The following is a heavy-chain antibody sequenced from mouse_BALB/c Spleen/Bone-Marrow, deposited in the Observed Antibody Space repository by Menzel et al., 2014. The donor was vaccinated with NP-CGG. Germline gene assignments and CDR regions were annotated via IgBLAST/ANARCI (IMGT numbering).Heavy chain of an antibody. CDR2: IWAGGST. CDR3: VRGGGDGYYNWYFDV. CDR1: GFSLTSYG. J-gene: IGHJ1*01. V-gene: IGHV2-9*02. Sequence: QVQLQQSGPGLVSPSQSLSIPCTVSGFSLTSYGLHWVRQPPGKGLEWLGVIWAGGSTNYNSALMSRLSISKDNSKSQVFLKMNSLQTDDKAMYYCVRGGGDGYYNWYFDVWGAGTTVTVSS. D-gene: IGHD2-3*01.